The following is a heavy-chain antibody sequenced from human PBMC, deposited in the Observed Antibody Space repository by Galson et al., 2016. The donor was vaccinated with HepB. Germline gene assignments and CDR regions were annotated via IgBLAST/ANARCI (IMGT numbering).Heavy chain of an antibody. Sequence: SLRLSCAVSGFTFRSYIMNWVRQAPGKGLEWVASISSGSAYKYYAESMKGRFTISRDNAKQLLYLQMSSLRAEDTAVYYWARDRGSGYLDAFDIWGHGALVTVSS. CDR2: ISSGSAYK. D-gene: IGHD3-22*01. V-gene: IGHV3-21*01. CDR3: ARDRGSGYLDAFDI. J-gene: IGHJ3*02. CDR1: GFTFRSYI.